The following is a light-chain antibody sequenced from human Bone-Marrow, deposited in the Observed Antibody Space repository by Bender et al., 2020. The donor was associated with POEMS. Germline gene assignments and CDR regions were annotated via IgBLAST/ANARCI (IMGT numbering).Light chain of an antibody. CDR3: CSYAGSRTYV. CDR1: SSDLGGHNY. J-gene: IGLJ1*01. Sequence: QSALTQPASVSGSPGQSITISCSGTSSDLGGHNYVSWYQQHPGKAPKVMIFEVSNRPSGVSNRFSGSKSGNTASLTISGLQAEDEADYYCCSYAGSRTYVFGTGTKVTVL. CDR2: EVS. V-gene: IGLV2-23*02.